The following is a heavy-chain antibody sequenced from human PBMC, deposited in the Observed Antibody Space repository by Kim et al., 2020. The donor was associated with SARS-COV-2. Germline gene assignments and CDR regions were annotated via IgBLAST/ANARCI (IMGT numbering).Heavy chain of an antibody. CDR3: AKDLVVTVNYYGMDV. V-gene: IGHV3-23*01. J-gene: IGHJ6*02. Sequence: SVKGRFTSSRDNSKNTLYLQMNSLRAEDTAVYYCAKDLVVTVNYYGMDVWGQGTTVTVSS. D-gene: IGHD2-21*02.